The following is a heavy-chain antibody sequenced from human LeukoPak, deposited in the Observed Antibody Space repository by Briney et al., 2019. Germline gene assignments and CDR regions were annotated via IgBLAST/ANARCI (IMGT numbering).Heavy chain of an antibody. D-gene: IGHD1-7*01. Sequence: GGSLRLSCAASGFTFSNFAMSWVRQAPGQGLQWVSAIVGGGGSSYYAQSVKGRFTVSRDNSQNTVYLQMNSLRDEDTAIYYCARTIYYFYYMDVWGQGTTVTVSS. V-gene: IGHV3-23*01. CDR2: IVGGGGSS. CDR3: ARTIYYFYYMDV. CDR1: GFTFSNFA. J-gene: IGHJ6*03.